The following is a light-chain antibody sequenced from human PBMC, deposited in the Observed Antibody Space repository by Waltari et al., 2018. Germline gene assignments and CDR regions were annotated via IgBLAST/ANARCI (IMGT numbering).Light chain of an antibody. J-gene: IGKJ1*01. CDR1: QNIRTH. V-gene: IGKV1-39*01. CDR3: QQSFSSPWT. CDR2: AAS. Sequence: DIQMTQSPSSLSASVGDTVTVTCRARQNIRTHLNWYQQKPATAPKRLIYAASTLHRGVPSRCSASASGTDFTLTVTNLQPDDFAVYFCQQSFSSPWTFGQGTRV.